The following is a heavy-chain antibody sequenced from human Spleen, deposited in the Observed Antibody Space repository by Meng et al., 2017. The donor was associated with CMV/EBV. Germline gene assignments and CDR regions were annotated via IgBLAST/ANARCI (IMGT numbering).Heavy chain of an antibody. D-gene: IGHD6-13*01. J-gene: IGHJ4*02. CDR2: ISGTGGGT. CDR3: AKGVLAAAGYYFDY. Sequence: GGSLRLSCAASGFTFSSYEMHWVRQAPGRGLEWVSAISGTGGGTYYADSVKGRFTISRDNSKNTLYLQMNSLRAEDTAVYYCAKGVLAAAGYYFDYWGQGTLVTVSS. V-gene: IGHV3-23*01. CDR1: GFTFSSYE.